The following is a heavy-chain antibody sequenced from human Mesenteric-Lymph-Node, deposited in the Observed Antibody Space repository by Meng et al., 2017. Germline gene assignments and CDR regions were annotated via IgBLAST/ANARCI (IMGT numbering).Heavy chain of an antibody. V-gene: IGHV3-30*07. D-gene: IGHD3-22*01. CDR2: ISYDGSNK. J-gene: IGHJ6*02. Sequence: GGSLRLSCAASGFTFSSYAMHWVRQAPGKGLEWVAVISYDGSNKYYADSVKGRFTISRENAKNSLYLQMNSLRAGDTAVYYCARDLKRYYYDSSLVRGDYYYYGMDVWGQGTTVTVSS. CDR3: ARDLKRYYYDSSLVRGDYYYYGMDV. CDR1: GFTFSSYA.